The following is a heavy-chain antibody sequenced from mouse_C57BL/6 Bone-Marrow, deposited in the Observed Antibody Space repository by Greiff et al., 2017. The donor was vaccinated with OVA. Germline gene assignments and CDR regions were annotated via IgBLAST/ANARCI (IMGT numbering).Heavy chain of an antibody. CDR1: GFSLTSYG. V-gene: IGHV2-2*01. Sequence: QVQLQQSGPGLVQPSQSLSITCTVSGFSLTSYGVHWVRQSPGKGLEWLGVIWSGGSTDNNADFISRLSISMDNSKSQVIFKMNSRQADDTAIYYCASEGKGFAYWGKGTLVTVSA. CDR2: IWSGGST. J-gene: IGHJ3*01. CDR3: ASEGKGFAY.